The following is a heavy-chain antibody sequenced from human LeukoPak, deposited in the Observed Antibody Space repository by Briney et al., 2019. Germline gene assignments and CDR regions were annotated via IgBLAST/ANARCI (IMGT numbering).Heavy chain of an antibody. CDR2: ISGSGGST. J-gene: IGHJ4*02. V-gene: IGHV3-23*01. D-gene: IGHD5-12*01. Sequence: GGSLRLSCAASGFTFSSYAMSWVRQAPGKGLEWVSAISGSGGSTYYADSVKGRFTISRDNSKNTLYLQMNSLRAEDTAVYYCAKDPAPGQWLRSSFDYWGQGTLVTVSS. CDR3: AKDPAPGQWLRSSFDY. CDR1: GFTFSSYA.